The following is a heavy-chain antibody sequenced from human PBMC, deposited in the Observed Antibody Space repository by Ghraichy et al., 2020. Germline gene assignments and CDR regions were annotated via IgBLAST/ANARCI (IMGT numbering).Heavy chain of an antibody. CDR2: IYYSGST. J-gene: IGHJ2*01. CDR1: GGSISSYY. V-gene: IGHV4-59*08. Sequence: LNISCTVSGGSISSYYWSWIRQPPGKGLEWIGYIYYSGSTNYNPSLKSRVTISVDTSKNQFSLKLSSVTAADTAVYYCARLKGASTNWYFDLWGRGTLVTVSS. CDR3: ARLKGASTNWYFDL. D-gene: IGHD2-2*01.